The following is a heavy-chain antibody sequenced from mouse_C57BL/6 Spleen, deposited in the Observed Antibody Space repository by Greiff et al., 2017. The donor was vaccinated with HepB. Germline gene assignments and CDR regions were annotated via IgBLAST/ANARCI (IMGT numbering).Heavy chain of an antibody. V-gene: IGHV1-82*01. CDR2: IYPGDGDT. J-gene: IGHJ4*01. Sequence: VQLQQSGPELVKPGASVKISCKASGYAFSSSWMNWVKQRPGKGLEWIGRIYPGDGDTNYNGKFKGKATLTADKSSSTAYMQLSSLTSEDSAVYFCARWEGYYYGSGAMDYWGQGTSVTVSS. CDR1: GYAFSSSW. D-gene: IGHD1-1*01. CDR3: ARWEGYYYGSGAMDY.